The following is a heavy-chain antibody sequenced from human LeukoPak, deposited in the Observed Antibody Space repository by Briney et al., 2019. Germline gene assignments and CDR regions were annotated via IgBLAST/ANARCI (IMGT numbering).Heavy chain of an antibody. Sequence: GASVKVSCKASGYTFSGYSMHWVRQAPGQGPEWMGWINPNSGGTNYAQKFQGRVTMTRDTSISTAYMELSRLRSDDTAVYYCARAYYYYYMDVWGKGTTVTISS. CDR1: GYTFSGYS. CDR2: INPNSGGT. CDR3: ARAYYYYYMDV. J-gene: IGHJ6*03. V-gene: IGHV1-2*02.